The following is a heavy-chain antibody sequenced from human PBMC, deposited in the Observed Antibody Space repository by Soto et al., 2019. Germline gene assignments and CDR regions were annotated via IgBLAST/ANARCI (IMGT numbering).Heavy chain of an antibody. D-gene: IGHD4-17*01. CDR1: GDSISSSSYY. V-gene: IGHV4-39*01. Sequence: QLQLQESGPGLVKPSETLSLTCTVSGDSISSSSYYWSWIRQPPGKGLEWIGSVYYTGSTYCSPSLKSRVTIPVDRSKNQFSLKVSSVTAADTAVYYCARHRAYGGCARIYFDSGGQGTLVTVSS. CDR3: ARHRAYGGCARIYFDS. J-gene: IGHJ4*02. CDR2: VYYTGST.